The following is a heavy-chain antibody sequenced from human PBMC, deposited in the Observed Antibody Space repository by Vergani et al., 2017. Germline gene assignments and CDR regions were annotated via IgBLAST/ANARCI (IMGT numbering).Heavy chain of an antibody. CDR3: ARASYDFWSGYYTSHWYFDL. CDR1: GFTFSSYS. J-gene: IGHJ2*01. Sequence: EVQLVESGGGLVQPGGSLRLSCAASGFTFSSYSMNWVRQAPGKGLEWVSYISSSSSTIYYADSVKGRFTISRDNAKTSLYLQMNSLRDEDTAVYYCARASYDFWSGYYTSHWYFDLWGRGTLVTVSS. CDR2: ISSSSSTI. V-gene: IGHV3-48*02. D-gene: IGHD3-3*01.